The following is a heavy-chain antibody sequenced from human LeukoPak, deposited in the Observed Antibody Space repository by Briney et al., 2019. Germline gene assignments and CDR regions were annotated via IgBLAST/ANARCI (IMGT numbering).Heavy chain of an antibody. V-gene: IGHV4-34*01. D-gene: IGHD2-2*01. CDR1: GGSFSGYY. J-gene: IGHJ4*02. CDR3: ARTRYCSSTSCYSYYFDY. CDR2: INHSGST. Sequence: SETLSHTCAVYGGSFSGYYWSWIRQPPGKGLEWIGEINHSGSTNYNPSLKSRVTISVDTSKNQFSLKLSSVTAADTAVYYCARTRYCSSTSCYSYYFDYWGQGTLVTVSS.